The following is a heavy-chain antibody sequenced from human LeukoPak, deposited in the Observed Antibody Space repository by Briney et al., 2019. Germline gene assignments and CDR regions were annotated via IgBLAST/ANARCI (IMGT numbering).Heavy chain of an antibody. CDR3: ARDMVRGVGWFDP. D-gene: IGHD3-10*01. V-gene: IGHV1-2*02. Sequence: GASVKVSCKASGYTFTGYYMHWVRQAPGQGLEWMGWINPNRGGTNYAQKFQGRVTMTRDTSISTAYMELSRLRSDDTAVYYCARDMVRGVGWFDPWGQGTLVTVSS. J-gene: IGHJ5*02. CDR2: INPNRGGT. CDR1: GYTFTGYY.